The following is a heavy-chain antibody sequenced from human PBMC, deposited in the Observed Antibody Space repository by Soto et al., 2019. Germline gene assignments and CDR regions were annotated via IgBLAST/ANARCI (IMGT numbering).Heavy chain of an antibody. D-gene: IGHD6-13*01. CDR1: GFTFSSYA. CDR3: ARDPQPSSSSWVSPYNWFDP. V-gene: IGHV3-30-3*01. CDR2: ISYDGSNK. J-gene: IGHJ5*02. Sequence: GGSLRLSCAASGFTFSSYAMHWVRQAPGKGLEWVAVISYDGSNKYYADSVKGRFTISRDNSKNTLYLQMNSLRAEDTAVYYCARDPQPSSSSWVSPYNWFDPWGQGTLVTVSS.